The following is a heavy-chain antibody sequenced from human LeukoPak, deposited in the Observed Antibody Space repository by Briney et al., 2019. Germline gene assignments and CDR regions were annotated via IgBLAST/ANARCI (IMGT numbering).Heavy chain of an antibody. CDR2: ISYDGSNK. CDR1: GFTFSDYG. Sequence: GGSLRLSCAASGFTFSDYGIHWVRQAPGKGLEWVAVISYDGSNKYYADSVKGRFTISRDDSKNTLYLQMNSLKTEDTAVYYCTTDISYWGQGTLVTVSS. CDR3: TTDISY. V-gene: IGHV3-30*03. J-gene: IGHJ4*02.